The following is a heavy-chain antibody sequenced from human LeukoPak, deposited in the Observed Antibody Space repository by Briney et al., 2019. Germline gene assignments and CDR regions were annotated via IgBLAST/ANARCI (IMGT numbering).Heavy chain of an antibody. CDR2: ISGSGGST. CDR1: GFTFSSYA. J-gene: IGHJ4*02. D-gene: IGHD3-22*01. V-gene: IGHV3-23*01. CDR3: AKDQRRTYYYDSSGYYGY. Sequence: GGSLRLSCAASGFTFSSYAMSWVRQAPGKGLEWVSAISGSGGSTYYADSVKGRFTISGDNSKNTLYLQMNSLRAEDTAVYYCAKDQRRTYYYDSSGYYGYWGQGTLVTVSS.